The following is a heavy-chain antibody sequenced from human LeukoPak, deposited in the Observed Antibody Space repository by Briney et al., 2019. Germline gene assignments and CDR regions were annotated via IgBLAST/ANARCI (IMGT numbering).Heavy chain of an antibody. J-gene: IGHJ4*02. D-gene: IGHD3-10*01. CDR1: GYSISSGYY. Sequence: PSETLSLTCTVSGYSISSGYYWGWLRPPPGKGLEWIGSIYHSGSTYYNPSLKSRVTISVDTSKNQFSLKLSSVTAADTAVYYCARDSTMVRGFDYWGQGTLVTVSS. V-gene: IGHV4-38-2*02. CDR3: ARDSTMVRGFDY. CDR2: IYHSGST.